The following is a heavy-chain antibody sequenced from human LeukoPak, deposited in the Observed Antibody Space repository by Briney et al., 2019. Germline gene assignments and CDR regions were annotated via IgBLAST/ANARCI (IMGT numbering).Heavy chain of an antibody. V-gene: IGHV3-30*02. CDR3: AKTGSWGSSNYYFDY. Sequence: GGSLRLSCAASGFTFISYGMHWVRQAPGKGLEWVAFIRYDGIKKYYGDSVKGRFTISRDNSKNTLYLQMNSLKTEDTAVYYCAKTGSWGSSNYYFDYWGQGTLVTVSS. CDR1: GFTFISYG. J-gene: IGHJ4*02. D-gene: IGHD2-15*01. CDR2: IRYDGIKK.